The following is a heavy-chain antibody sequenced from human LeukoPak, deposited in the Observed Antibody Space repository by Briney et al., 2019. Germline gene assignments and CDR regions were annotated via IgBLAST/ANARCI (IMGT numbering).Heavy chain of an antibody. CDR3: ARDRGSIAVAGNFDY. J-gene: IGHJ4*02. Sequence: ASVKVSCKASGYTFTSHGISWVRQAPGQGLEWMGWISAYNGNTNYAQKLQGRVTMTTDTSTSTVYMELRSLRSDDTAVYYCARDRGSIAVAGNFDYWGQGTLVTVSS. CDR1: GYTFTSHG. D-gene: IGHD6-19*01. V-gene: IGHV1-18*01. CDR2: ISAYNGNT.